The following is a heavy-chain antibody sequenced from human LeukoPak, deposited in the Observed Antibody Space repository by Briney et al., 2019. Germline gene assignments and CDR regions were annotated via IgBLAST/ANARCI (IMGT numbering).Heavy chain of an antibody. Sequence: GGSLRLSCAASGFTFSNAWMTWVRQAPGKGLEWVGRIKSKTDGGTTDYGAPVKGRFTISRDDSKNTLYLQLNSLKTEDTAVYYCTTGGDYYDSSGYYYYWGQGTLVTVSS. CDR2: IKSKTDGGTT. V-gene: IGHV3-15*01. D-gene: IGHD3-22*01. CDR1: GFTFSNAW. CDR3: TTGGDYYDSSGYYYY. J-gene: IGHJ4*02.